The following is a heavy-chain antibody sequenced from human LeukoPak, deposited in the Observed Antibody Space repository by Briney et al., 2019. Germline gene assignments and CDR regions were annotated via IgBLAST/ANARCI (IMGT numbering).Heavy chain of an antibody. CDR1: GGSISSSSYY. Sequence: PSETLSLTCTVSGGSISSSSYYWGCIRQPPGKGLEWIGSIYYSGSTKYNPSLKSRVTISVDTSKNQFSLKLSSVTAADTAVYYCARDERSRYYYMDVWGKGTTVTVSS. J-gene: IGHJ6*03. V-gene: IGHV4-39*07. CDR3: ARDERSRYYYMDV. CDR2: IYYSGST.